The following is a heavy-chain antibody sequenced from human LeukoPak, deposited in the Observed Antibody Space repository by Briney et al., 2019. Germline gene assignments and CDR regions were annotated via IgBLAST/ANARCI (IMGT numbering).Heavy chain of an antibody. V-gene: IGHV3-30*18. CDR3: AKGVVAASNAAYYGMDV. CDR1: GFTFSNYG. CDR2: ISYDESDK. J-gene: IGHJ6*02. Sequence: PGGSLRLSCAASGFTFSNYGMHWVRQAPGKGLEWVAVISYDESDKYYADSVKGRFTISRDNSKNTLYLQMNSLRPEDTAVYYCAKGVVAASNAAYYGMDVSGQGTTVTVFS. D-gene: IGHD2-15*01.